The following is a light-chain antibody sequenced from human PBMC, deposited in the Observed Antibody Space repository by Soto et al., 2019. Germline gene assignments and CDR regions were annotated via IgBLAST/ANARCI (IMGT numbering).Light chain of an antibody. J-gene: IGLJ3*02. CDR2: EVS. CDR1: SSDVGAYDY. CDR3: CSYTTSSTGV. Sequence: QSVLTQSASVSVSPGQSITISCTGTSSDVGAYDYVSWYQHLPGKAPKLIIFEVSNRPSGVSNRFSGSKSGNTASLTISALQAEDECDYYCCSYTTSSTGVFGGGTQLTVL. V-gene: IGLV2-14*01.